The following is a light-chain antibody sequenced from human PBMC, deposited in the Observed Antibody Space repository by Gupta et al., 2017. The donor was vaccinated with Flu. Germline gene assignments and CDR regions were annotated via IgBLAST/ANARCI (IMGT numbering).Light chain of an antibody. Sequence: QTARITCGGNNMEAKSVHWYQQRPGQAPVLVIYDSTDRPSGIPERYSASKAGNTATLTITRVGAGDEADYYCQVWDSTGDHPFVFGTGTKVTV. J-gene: IGLJ1*01. CDR2: DST. CDR3: QVWDSTGDHPFV. CDR1: NMEAKS. V-gene: IGLV3-21*02.